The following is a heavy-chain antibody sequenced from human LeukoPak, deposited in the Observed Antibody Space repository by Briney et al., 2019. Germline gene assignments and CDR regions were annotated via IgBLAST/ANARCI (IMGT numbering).Heavy chain of an antibody. CDR2: INSDGSST. V-gene: IGHV3-74*01. D-gene: IGHD3-9*01. CDR3: ARDFPNYDILTGRGGYGMDV. J-gene: IGHJ6*02. Sequence: GGSLRLSCAASGFTFSSYWMHWVRQAPGKGLVWVSRINSDGSSTSYADSVKGRFTISRDNAKNTLYLQMNSLRADDTAVYYCARDFPNYDILTGRGGYGMDVWGQGTTVTVSS. CDR1: GFTFSSYW.